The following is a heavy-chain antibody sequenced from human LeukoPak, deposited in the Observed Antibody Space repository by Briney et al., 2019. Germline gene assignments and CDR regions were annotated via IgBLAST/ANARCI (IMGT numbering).Heavy chain of an antibody. J-gene: IGHJ3*02. CDR1: GYSFTSYW. V-gene: IGHV5-51*01. D-gene: IGHD3-22*01. CDR3: ARQRYYYDSTGAFDI. Sequence: GESLKISCKGSGYSFTSYWIGWGRQMPGKGVGWMGIIYPGDSDTSYSTSFQGQATISADKSISTAYLQWSSLKASDTAMYYCARQRYYYDSTGAFDIWGQGTMVTVSS. CDR2: IYPGDSDT.